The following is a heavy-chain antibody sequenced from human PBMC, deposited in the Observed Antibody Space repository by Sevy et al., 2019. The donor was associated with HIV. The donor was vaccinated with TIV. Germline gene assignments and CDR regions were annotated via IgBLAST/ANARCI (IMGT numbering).Heavy chain of an antibody. Sequence: GGSLRLSCAASGFTFSNAWMSWVRQAPGKGLEWVGRIKSKTDGGTTDYAAPMKGRFTISRDDSKNTLYLQMNSLKTEDTAVYYCTTTLNYGDYVDYWGQGTLVTVSS. CDR2: IKSKTDGGTT. CDR1: GFTFSNAW. J-gene: IGHJ4*02. D-gene: IGHD4-17*01. CDR3: TTTLNYGDYVDY. V-gene: IGHV3-15*01.